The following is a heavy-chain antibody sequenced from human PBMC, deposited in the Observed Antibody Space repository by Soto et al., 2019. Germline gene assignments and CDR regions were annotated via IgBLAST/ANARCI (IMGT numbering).Heavy chain of an antibody. V-gene: IGHV3-30*18. D-gene: IGHD5-18*01. CDR1: GFTFSSYG. J-gene: IGHJ6*02. CDR3: AKDAPQLRISMDV. CDR2: ISYDGSNK. Sequence: GGSLRLSCAASGFTFSSYGMHWVRQAPGKGLEWVAVISYDGSNKYYADSVKGRFTISRDNSKNTLYLQMNSLRAEDTAVYYFAKDAPQLRISMDVWGQGTTRTLSS.